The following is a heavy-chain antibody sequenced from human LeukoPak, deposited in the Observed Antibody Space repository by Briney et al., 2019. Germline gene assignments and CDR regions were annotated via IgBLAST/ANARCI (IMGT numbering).Heavy chain of an antibody. CDR2: IYNSWST. CDR3: ARNITSLIPAGYFDY. D-gene: IGHD2-2*01. J-gene: IGHJ4*02. Sequence: PSETLSLTCTVSGGSIGSGRYYWAWLRRPPGKGLEWIGSIYNSWSTSYNPSLKSRVAMSVDTSKNQFSLRLSSVTAADTAVYYCARNITSLIPAGYFDYWGQGTLVAVSS. CDR1: GGSIGSGRYY. V-gene: IGHV4-39*01.